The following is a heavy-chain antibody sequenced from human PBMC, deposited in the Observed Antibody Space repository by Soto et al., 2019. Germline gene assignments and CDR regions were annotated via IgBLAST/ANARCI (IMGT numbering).Heavy chain of an antibody. CDR1: GFTFSSYS. D-gene: IGHD1-1*01. CDR3: ARDLKAAIERTTDEQIFDP. V-gene: IGHV3-21*01. J-gene: IGHJ5*02. CDR2: ISSSSSYI. Sequence: PGGSLRLSCAASGFTFSSYSMNWVRQAPGKGLEWVSSISSSSSYIYYADSVKGRFTISRDNAKNSLYLQMNSLRAEDTAVYYCARDLKAAIERTTDEQIFDPWGQGTLVTVSS.